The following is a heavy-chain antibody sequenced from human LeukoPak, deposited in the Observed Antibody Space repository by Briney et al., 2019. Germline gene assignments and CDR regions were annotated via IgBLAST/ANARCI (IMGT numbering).Heavy chain of an antibody. CDR2: IRYDGSNK. CDR1: GFTFSSYG. V-gene: IGHV3-30*02. Sequence: GGSLRLSCAASGFTFSSYGMHWVRQAPGKGLEWVAFIRYDGSNKYYADSVKGRFTISRDNSKNTLYLQMNSLRAEDTAVYYCAKGGGFWSDERWFDPWGQGTLVTVSS. D-gene: IGHD3-3*01. CDR3: AKGGGFWSDERWFDP. J-gene: IGHJ5*02.